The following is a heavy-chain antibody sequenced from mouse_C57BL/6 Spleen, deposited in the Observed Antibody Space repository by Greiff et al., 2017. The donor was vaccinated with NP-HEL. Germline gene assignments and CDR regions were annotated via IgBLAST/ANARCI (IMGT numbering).Heavy chain of an antibody. J-gene: IGHJ2*01. D-gene: IGHD2-2*01. V-gene: IGHV1-76*01. CDR1: GYTYTDYY. CDR3: ARGVTHFDY. Sequence: QVHVKQSGAELVRPGASVKLSCKASGYTYTDYYINWVKQRPGQGLEWIARIYPGSGNTYYNEKFKGKATLTAEKSSSTAYMQLSSLTSEDSAVYFCARGVTHFDYWGQGTTLTVSS. CDR2: IYPGSGNT.